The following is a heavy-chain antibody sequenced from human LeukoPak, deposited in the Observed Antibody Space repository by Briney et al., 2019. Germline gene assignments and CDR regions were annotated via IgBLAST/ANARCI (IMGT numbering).Heavy chain of an antibody. J-gene: IGHJ5*02. CDR2: INHSGST. Sequence: PSETLSLTCAVYGGSFSGYYWSWIRQPPGKGLEWIGEINHSGSTNYNPSLKSRVTMSVDTSKNQFSLKLSSVTAADTAVYYCARALGYCSGGSCYNWFDPWGQGTLVTVSS. V-gene: IGHV4-34*01. CDR1: GGSFSGYY. CDR3: ARALGYCSGGSCYNWFDP. D-gene: IGHD2-15*01.